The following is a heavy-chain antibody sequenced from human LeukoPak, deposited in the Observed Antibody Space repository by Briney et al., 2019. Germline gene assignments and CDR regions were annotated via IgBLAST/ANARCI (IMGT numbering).Heavy chain of an antibody. CDR1: GGSFSGYY. D-gene: IGHD3-16*01. V-gene: IGHV4-34*01. Sequence: SETLSLTCAVYGGSFSGYYWSWIRQPPGKGLEWIGEINHSGSTNYNPSLKSRVTISVDTSKNQFSLKLSSVTAADTAVYYCARDSEEGALGELVSGALDYWGQGTLVTVSS. J-gene: IGHJ4*02. CDR3: ARDSEEGALGELVSGALDY. CDR2: INHSGST.